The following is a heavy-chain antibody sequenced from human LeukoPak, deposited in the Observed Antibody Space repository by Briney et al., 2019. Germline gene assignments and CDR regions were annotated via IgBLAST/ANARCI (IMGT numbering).Heavy chain of an antibody. V-gene: IGHV3-7*01. CDR2: INQDGSET. CDR3: AREATTSRPGDY. CDR1: GFTFSSYW. J-gene: IGHJ4*02. Sequence: GGSLRLPCAASGFTFSSYWMSWVRQAPGKGLEWVANINQDGSETHYVDSVKGRFTISRDNAKNSLFLQLNSLRAEDTAVYYCAREATTSRPGDYWGLGTLVTVSS. D-gene: IGHD1-1*01.